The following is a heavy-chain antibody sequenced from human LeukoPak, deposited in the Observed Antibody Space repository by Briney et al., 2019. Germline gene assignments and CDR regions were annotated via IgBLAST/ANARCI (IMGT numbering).Heavy chain of an antibody. Sequence: GGSLRLSCAASGFTFSSYSMNWVRQAPGKGLEWVSSINILSNYIYYADSVKGRSTISRDNAKNSLYLQMNSLRAEDTAVYYCARGDYAFDIWGQGTMVTVSS. CDR2: INILSNYI. J-gene: IGHJ3*02. D-gene: IGHD2-21*01. V-gene: IGHV3-21*01. CDR1: GFTFSSYS. CDR3: ARGDYAFDI.